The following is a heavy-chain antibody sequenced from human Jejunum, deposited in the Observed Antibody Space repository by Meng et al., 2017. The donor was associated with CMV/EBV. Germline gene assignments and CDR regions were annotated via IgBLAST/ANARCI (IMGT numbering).Heavy chain of an antibody. CDR3: TRENDYYNYFDF. D-gene: IGHD1-26*01. Sequence: SGFTFRNYPMHWVRHAPGKGLQWVAGISYDGDNKYYTDSVMGRFTISRDDSRNTLFLQMNGLRGEDTAIYYCTRENDYYNYFDFWGRGTQVTVSS. CDR1: GFTFRNYP. J-gene: IGHJ4*02. CDR2: ISYDGDNK. V-gene: IGHV3-30*03.